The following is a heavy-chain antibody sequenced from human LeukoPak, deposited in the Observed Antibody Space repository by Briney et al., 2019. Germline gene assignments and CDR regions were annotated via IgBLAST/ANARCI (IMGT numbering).Heavy chain of an antibody. CDR3: AGGAYCGGDCFWWFDP. J-gene: IGHJ5*02. CDR1: GGSISSGSYY. V-gene: IGHV4-61*02. Sequence: SQTLSLTCTVSGGSISSGSYYWSWIRQPAGKGLEWIGRIYTSGSTNYNPSLKSRVTISVDTSKNQFSLELSSVTAADTAVYYCAGGAYCGGDCFWWFDPWGQGTLVTVSS. D-gene: IGHD2-21*02. CDR2: IYTSGST.